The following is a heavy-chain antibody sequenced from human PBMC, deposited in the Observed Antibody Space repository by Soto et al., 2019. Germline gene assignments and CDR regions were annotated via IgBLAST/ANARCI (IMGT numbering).Heavy chain of an antibody. D-gene: IGHD6-13*01. CDR1: GYPFTGYY. J-gene: IGHJ4*02. CDR3: ALSLSSSCPGDY. V-gene: IGHV1-2*02. Sequence: GSGKGCLKACGYPFTGYYMHLVRQAPGQGLEWMGWINPNSGGTNYAQKFQGRVTMTRDTSISTAYMELSRLRSDDTAVYYCALSLSSSCPGDYWGQGTMVTVSS. CDR2: INPNSGGT.